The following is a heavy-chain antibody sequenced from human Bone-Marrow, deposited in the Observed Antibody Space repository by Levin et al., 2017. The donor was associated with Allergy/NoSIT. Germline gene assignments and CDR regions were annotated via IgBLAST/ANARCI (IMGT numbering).Heavy chain of an antibody. J-gene: IGHJ4*02. D-gene: IGHD5-24*01. CDR1: GFTFSDHY. Sequence: LSLTCAASGFTFSDHYMDWVRQAPGKGLEWVGRTRNKANSYTTEYAASVKGRFTISRDDSKNSLYLQMNSLKTEDTAVYYCAREEPDGGYNRAPALRGVFVYWGQGTLVTVSS. CDR2: TRNKANSYTT. CDR3: AREEPDGGYNRAPALRGVFVY. V-gene: IGHV3-72*01.